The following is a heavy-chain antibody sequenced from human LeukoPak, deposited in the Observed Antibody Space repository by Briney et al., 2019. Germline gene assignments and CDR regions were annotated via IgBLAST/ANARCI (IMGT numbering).Heavy chain of an antibody. CDR3: ARVGISGYYHPAPFAD. CDR2: ISAYNGNT. J-gene: IGHJ4*02. V-gene: IGHV1-18*01. CDR1: GYTFTSYG. D-gene: IGHD3-22*01. Sequence: ASVKVSCKASGYTFTSYGISWVRQAPGQGLEWMGWISAYNGNTNYAQKLQGRVTMTTDTSTSTAYMELRSLRSDDTAVYFCARVGISGYYHPAPFADWGQGTQVTVSS.